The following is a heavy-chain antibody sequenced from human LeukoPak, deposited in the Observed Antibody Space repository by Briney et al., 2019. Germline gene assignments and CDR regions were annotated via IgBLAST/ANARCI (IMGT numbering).Heavy chain of an antibody. D-gene: IGHD3-3*01. V-gene: IGHV3-15*07. Sequence: GGSLRLPCAASGFTFSNAWMSWVRQAPGKGLEWVGRIKSKTDGGTTDYAAPVKGRFTISRDDSKNTLYLQMNSLKTEDTAVYYCTTESWSGYLDYWGQGTLVTVSS. CDR3: TTESWSGYLDY. CDR2: IKSKTDGGTT. CDR1: GFTFSNAW. J-gene: IGHJ4*02.